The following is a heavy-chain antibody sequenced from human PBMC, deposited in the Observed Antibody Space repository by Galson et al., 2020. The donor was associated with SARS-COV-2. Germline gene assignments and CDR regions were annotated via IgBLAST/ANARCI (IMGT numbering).Heavy chain of an antibody. Sequence: SETLSLTCAVSGYSISRGYYWGWIRPPPGKGLEWIGSIYYSGSTYYNPSLKTRVAISLDTSKNHFSLRLTSVTAADTAVYFCGRLQYGYGQIDYWGQGTLVTVAS. D-gene: IGHD5-18*01. CDR1: GYSISRGYY. CDR2: IYYSGST. CDR3: GRLQYGYGQIDY. V-gene: IGHV4-38-2*01. J-gene: IGHJ4*02.